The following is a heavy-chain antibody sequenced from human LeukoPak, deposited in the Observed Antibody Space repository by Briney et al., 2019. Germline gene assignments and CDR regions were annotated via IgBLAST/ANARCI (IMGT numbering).Heavy chain of an antibody. CDR1: GVSLSTSGVG. V-gene: IGHV2-5*01. J-gene: IGHJ3*02. CDR3: AHSGTVTTPQDAFDT. D-gene: IGHD4-17*01. Sequence: SGPTLLTPTPTLTLIRTIPGVSLSTSGVGVGWIRQPPGKALEWLALIYWNDDKRYSPSLKSRLTITKDTSKNQVVLTMTNLDPVDTATYYCAHSGTVTTPQDAFDTWGQGTMVTVSS. CDR2: IYWNDDK.